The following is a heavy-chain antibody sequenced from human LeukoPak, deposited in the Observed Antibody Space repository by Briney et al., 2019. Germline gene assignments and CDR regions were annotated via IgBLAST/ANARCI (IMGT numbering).Heavy chain of an antibody. CDR2: ISFDGNGK. CDR1: GFTFNNYA. D-gene: IGHD4-17*01. CDR3: ASGESYGNHYYYYYMDV. V-gene: IGHV3-30*04. Sequence: GGSLRLSCAASGFTFNNYAMHWVRQAPGKGLEWVAVISFDGNGKYYADSVKGRFTISRDNSNGTLFLQLGSLRSEDTAVYYCASGESYGNHYYYYYMDVWGKGTTVTVSS. J-gene: IGHJ6*03.